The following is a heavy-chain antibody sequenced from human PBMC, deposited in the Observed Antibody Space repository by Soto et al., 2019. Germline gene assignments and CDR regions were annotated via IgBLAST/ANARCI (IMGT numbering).Heavy chain of an antibody. CDR3: ARDRAGQGSSSFREGWFDP. D-gene: IGHD6-6*01. Sequence: EVQLVESGGGLVKPGGSLRLSCAASGFTFSSYSMNWVCQAPGKGLEWVSSISSSSSYIYYADSVKGRFTISRDNAKNSLYLQMNSLRAEDTAVYYCARDRAGQGSSSFREGWFDPWGQGTLVTVSS. CDR1: GFTFSSYS. J-gene: IGHJ5*02. V-gene: IGHV3-21*01. CDR2: ISSSSSYI.